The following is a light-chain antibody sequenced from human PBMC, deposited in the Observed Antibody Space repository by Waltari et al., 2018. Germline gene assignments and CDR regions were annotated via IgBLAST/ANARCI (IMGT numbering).Light chain of an antibody. CDR2: WAS. V-gene: IGKV4-1*01. CDR1: QSVLYNSNDKNY. J-gene: IGKJ1*01. CDR3: QQYYRSRT. Sequence: DIVMTQSPDSLAVSLGERATISCRSSQSVLYNSNDKNYLAWYQQKPGQPPRLLIYWASTRESGVPDRFNGSGSGTDFTLTISNLQAEDVAVYYCQQYYRSRTFGQGTKVEIK.